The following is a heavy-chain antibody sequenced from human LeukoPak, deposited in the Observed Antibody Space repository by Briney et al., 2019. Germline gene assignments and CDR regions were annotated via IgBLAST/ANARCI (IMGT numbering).Heavy chain of an antibody. CDR3: ARETYYYYYYMDV. Sequence: GGSLRLSCAASGFTFSRYWMNWVRQAPGKGLEWVANIKQDGSEKHYVDSVKGRFTISRDNAKNSLYLQMNSLRAEDTAVYYCARETYYYYYYMDVWGKGTTVTVSS. J-gene: IGHJ6*03. V-gene: IGHV3-7*01. CDR1: GFTFSRYW. CDR2: IKQDGSEK.